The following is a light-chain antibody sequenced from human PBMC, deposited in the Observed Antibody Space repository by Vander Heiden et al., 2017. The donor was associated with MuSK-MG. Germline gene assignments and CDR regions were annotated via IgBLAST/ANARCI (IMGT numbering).Light chain of an antibody. CDR2: LGS. V-gene: IGKV2-28*01. CDR1: PGLLHSNGYNY. Sequence: DNVMTKYPLSLPVTPGEPASISCRSRPGLLHSNGYNYFDLYLQQPEQSPQCLILLGSYRASGVPDRVGVSVSGTDFTLTISSVQAVVVSVYDCMHALQPPHTFGQGTKLEIK. J-gene: IGKJ2*01. CDR3: MHALQPPHT.